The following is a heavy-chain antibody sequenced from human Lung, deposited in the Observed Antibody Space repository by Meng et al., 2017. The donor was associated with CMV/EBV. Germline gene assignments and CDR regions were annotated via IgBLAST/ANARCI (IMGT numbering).Heavy chain of an antibody. Sequence: QVQLVQCGAEVKKPGSSVKVSCKASGGTFSSYAISWVRQAPGQGLEWMGGIIPILGIANYAQKFQGRVTITADKSTSTAYMELSSLRSEDTAVYYCAREIVVVPAALNWFDPWGQGTLVTVSS. CDR3: AREIVVVPAALNWFDP. D-gene: IGHD2-2*01. CDR1: GGTFSSYA. V-gene: IGHV1-69*10. CDR2: IIPILGIA. J-gene: IGHJ5*02.